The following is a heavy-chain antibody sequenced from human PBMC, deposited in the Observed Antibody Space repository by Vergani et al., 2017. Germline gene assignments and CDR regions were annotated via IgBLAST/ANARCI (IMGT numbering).Heavy chain of an antibody. CDR1: GFTFSGSA. CDR3: TPGYCSGGSCYSLGY. D-gene: IGHD2-15*01. V-gene: IGHV3-73*02. Sequence: EVQLVESGGGLVQPGGSLKLSCAASGFTFSGSAMHWVRQASGKGLEWVGRIRSKANSYATAYAASVKGRFTISRDDSKNTAYLQMNSLKTEDTAVYYCTPGYCSGGSCYSLGYWGQGTLVTVSS. CDR2: IRSKANSYAT. J-gene: IGHJ4*02.